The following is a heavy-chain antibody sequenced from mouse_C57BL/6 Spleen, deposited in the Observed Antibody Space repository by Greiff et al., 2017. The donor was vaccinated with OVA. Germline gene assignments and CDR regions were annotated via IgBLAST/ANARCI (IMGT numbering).Heavy chain of an antibody. CDR1: GYTFTSYW. CDR2: IHPNSGST. D-gene: IGHD2-3*01. Sequence: QVQLQQPGAELVKPGASVKLSCKASGYTFTSYWMHWVKQRPGQGLEWIGMIHPNSGSTNYNEKFKSKATLTVDKSSSTAYMQLSSLTSEDSAVYYCAREGGGYYVPFDYWGQGTTLTVSS. CDR3: AREGGGYYVPFDY. J-gene: IGHJ2*01. V-gene: IGHV1-64*01.